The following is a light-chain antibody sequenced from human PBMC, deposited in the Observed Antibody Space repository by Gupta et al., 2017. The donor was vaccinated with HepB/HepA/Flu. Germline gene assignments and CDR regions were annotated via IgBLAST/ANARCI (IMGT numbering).Light chain of an antibody. CDR1: QGISNY. Sequence: DIQMTQSPSSLSASVGDRVTITCRASQGISNYLAWYQQKPGKVPKLLIYAASTLKSGVPSRFSGSGSGTDFTLTISSLQPEDVATYYCQKYNSARTFGQGTKVEIK. V-gene: IGKV1-27*01. CDR2: AAS. CDR3: QKYNSART. J-gene: IGKJ1*01.